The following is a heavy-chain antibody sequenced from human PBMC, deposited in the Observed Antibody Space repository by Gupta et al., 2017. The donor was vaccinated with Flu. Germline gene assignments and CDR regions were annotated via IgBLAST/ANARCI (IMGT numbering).Heavy chain of an antibody. V-gene: IGHV3-30*18. CDR1: GFSFSSHG. Sequence: VQLVASGGGVVKPGRALSLPCAASGFSFSSHGWHWVGQAPGKGLEWVGGRSYNGSNKHYADSVQGRFTISRAISKNTLYLQMNSLRAEDTAAYYCAKVSVPGRWLHYDYWGQGTLVTVSS. CDR3: AKVSVPGRWLHYDY. D-gene: IGHD5-24*01. CDR2: RSYNGSNK. J-gene: IGHJ4*02.